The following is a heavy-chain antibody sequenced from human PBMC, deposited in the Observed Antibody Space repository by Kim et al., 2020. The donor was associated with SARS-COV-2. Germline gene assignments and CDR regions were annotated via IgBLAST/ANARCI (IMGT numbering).Heavy chain of an antibody. D-gene: IGHD1-1*01. CDR3: ARDRTRRKRDDAFDI. CDR1: GYTFTSYA. V-gene: IGHV1-3*01. Sequence: ASVKVSCKASGYTFTSYAMHWVRQAPGQRLEWMGWINAGNGNTKYSQKFQGRVTITRDTSASTAYMELSSLRCEDTAVYYCARDRTRRKRDDAFDIWGQGTTVTVSS. J-gene: IGHJ3*02. CDR2: INAGNGNT.